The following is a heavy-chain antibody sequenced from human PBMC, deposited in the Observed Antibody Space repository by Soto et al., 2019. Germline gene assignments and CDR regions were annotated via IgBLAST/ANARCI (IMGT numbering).Heavy chain of an antibody. CDR3: VASGLSFDY. V-gene: IGHV1-46*01. J-gene: IGHJ4*02. CDR2: INPSGGST. D-gene: IGHD3-16*02. Sequence: EASVKVSCKASGYTFTSYYMHWVRQAPGQGLEWMGIINPSGGSTSYAQKFQGRVTISRDNSKNTLDLQMNSLRAEDTAVFYCVASGLSFDYWGQGTLVTVSS. CDR1: GYTFTSYY.